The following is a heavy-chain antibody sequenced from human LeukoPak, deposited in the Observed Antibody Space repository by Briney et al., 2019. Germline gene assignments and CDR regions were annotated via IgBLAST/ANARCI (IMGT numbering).Heavy chain of an antibody. CDR3: SGGGWSTDAFDI. D-gene: IGHD6-19*01. V-gene: IGHV3-23*01. Sequence: GGSLRLSCAASGFTFSNYAMSWVRQAPGKGLEWVSGITGSGGSTYFADSVKGRFTISRDNSKNTLYLQMNSLRAEDTAVYYCSGGGWSTDAFDIWGQGTMVTVSS. J-gene: IGHJ3*02. CDR2: ITGSGGST. CDR1: GFTFSNYA.